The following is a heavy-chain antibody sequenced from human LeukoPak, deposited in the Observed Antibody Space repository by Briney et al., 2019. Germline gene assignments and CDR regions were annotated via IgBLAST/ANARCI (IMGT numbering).Heavy chain of an antibody. V-gene: IGHV3-33*01. CDR1: GFTFSIYG. J-gene: IGHJ4*02. Sequence: PGGSLRLSCAASGFTFSIYGMHWVRQAPGKGLEWVAIIWYDGSNRYYADSVKGRFTISRDNSKNTLYLQMNSLRAEDTAVYYCARDQGYFDYWGQGTLVTVSS. CDR2: IWYDGSNR. CDR3: ARDQGYFDY.